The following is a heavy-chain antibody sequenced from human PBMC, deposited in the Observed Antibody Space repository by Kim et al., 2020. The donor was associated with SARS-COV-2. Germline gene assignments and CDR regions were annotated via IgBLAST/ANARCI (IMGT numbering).Heavy chain of an antibody. CDR3: ACALPPYRDYGSRYCDL. J-gene: IGHJ2*01. D-gene: IGHD4-17*01. Sequence: SETLSLTCAVYGGSFSSFCWNWVRQPPPTGQGWVGDISHNGRTNSNPSLTRRVTITIATSTNKFSLTLNSMTATAAAVSLYACALPPYRDYGSRYCDLWG. CDR2: ISHNGRT. V-gene: IGHV4-34*01. CDR1: GGSFSSFC.